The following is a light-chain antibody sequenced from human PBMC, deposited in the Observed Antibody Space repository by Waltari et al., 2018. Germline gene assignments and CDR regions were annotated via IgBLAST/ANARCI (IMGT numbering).Light chain of an antibody. CDR3: MIWHSGASV. V-gene: IGLV5-45*03. J-gene: IGLJ2*01. CDR1: SGINVADRT. Sequence: QAVLTQPSSLSASPGASARLTCTLHSGINVADRTIYWYQQKPGRPPQYRLRFSSDLDKQQASGLPSRFSGSKDASANAGILLISGLQSEDEADYYCMIWHSGASVFGGGTTLTVL. CDR2: FSSDLDK.